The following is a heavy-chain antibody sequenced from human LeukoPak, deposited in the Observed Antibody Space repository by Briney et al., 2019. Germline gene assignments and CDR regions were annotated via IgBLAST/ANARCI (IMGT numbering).Heavy chain of an antibody. J-gene: IGHJ4*02. CDR3: ARFKVSSWYYFDY. V-gene: IGHV4-4*07. CDR2: IYTSGST. CDR1: GGSISSYY. D-gene: IGHD6-13*01. Sequence: SETLSLTCTVSGGSISSYYWSWIRQSAGKGLEWIGRIYTSGSTNYNPSLKSRVTMPVDTSKNQFSLKLSSVTAADTAVYYCARFKVSSWYYFDYWGQGTLVTVSS.